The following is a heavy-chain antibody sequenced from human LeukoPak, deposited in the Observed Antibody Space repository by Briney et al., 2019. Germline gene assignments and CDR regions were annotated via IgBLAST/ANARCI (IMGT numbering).Heavy chain of an antibody. Sequence: GGSLRLSCAASGFTFDDYAMHWVRQAPGKGLDWVSLISGDCGTTYCADSVKGRFTISRDSSKTSLFLQMNSLRTEDTALYYCAKAGYDRSGYYYGTLFDSWGQGTLVTVSS. J-gene: IGHJ4*02. CDR1: GFTFDDYA. V-gene: IGHV3-43*02. CDR3: AKAGYDRSGYYYGTLFDS. CDR2: ISGDCGTT. D-gene: IGHD3-22*01.